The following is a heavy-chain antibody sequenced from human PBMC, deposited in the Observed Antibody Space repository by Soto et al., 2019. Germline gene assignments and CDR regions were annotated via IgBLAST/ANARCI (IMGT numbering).Heavy chain of an antibody. V-gene: IGHV3-23*01. D-gene: IGHD6-19*01. CDR3: AKDRSSGWLDYNWFDP. CDR1: GFTFSSYA. Sequence: GGSLRLSCAASGFTFSSYAMSWVRQAPGKGLEWVSAISGSGGSTYYADSVKGRFTISRDNSKNTLYLQMNSLRAEDTAVYYCAKDRSSGWLDYNWFDPWGQGTLVTVSS. J-gene: IGHJ5*02. CDR2: ISGSGGST.